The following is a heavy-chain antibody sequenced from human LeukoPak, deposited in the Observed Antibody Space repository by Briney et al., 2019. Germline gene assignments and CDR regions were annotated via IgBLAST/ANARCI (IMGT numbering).Heavy chain of an antibody. J-gene: IGHJ4*02. CDR2: SNPNSGGT. CDR1: GYTFTGYY. Sequence: ASVKVSCKASGYTFTGYYMHWVRQAPGQGLEWMGWSNPNSGGTNYAQKFQGRVTMTRDTSISTAYMELSRLRSDDTAVYYCARLPIAARQPNFDYWGQGTLVTVSS. V-gene: IGHV1-2*02. CDR3: ARLPIAARQPNFDY. D-gene: IGHD6-6*01.